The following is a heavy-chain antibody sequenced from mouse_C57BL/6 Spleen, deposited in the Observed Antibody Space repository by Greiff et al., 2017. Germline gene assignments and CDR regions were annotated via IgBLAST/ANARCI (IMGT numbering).Heavy chain of an antibody. CDR3: ARPELAYFDD. Sequence: EVKLVESGGGLVKPGGSLKLSCAASGFTFSDYGMHWVRQAPEQGLEWVAYISSGSSTIYYADTVKGRFTISRDNAKNSLFLQMTSLRSEDTAMYYCARPELAYFDDWGTGTTVTVSS. CDR1: GFTFSDYG. CDR2: ISSGSSTI. V-gene: IGHV5-17*01. J-gene: IGHJ1*03.